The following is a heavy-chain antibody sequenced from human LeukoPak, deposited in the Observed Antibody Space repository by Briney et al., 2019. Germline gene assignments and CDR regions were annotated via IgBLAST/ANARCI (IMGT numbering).Heavy chain of an antibody. D-gene: IGHD5-24*01. Sequence: PGGSLRLSCAASGFTFDDYTMHWVRQAPGKGLEWVSLISWDGGSTYYADSVKGRFTISRDNSKNSLYLQMNSLRTEDIALYYCAKDSTRRDGYMEMWGQGTLVTVSS. CDR3: AKDSTRRDGYMEM. J-gene: IGHJ4*02. CDR2: ISWDGGST. V-gene: IGHV3-43*01. CDR1: GFTFDDYT.